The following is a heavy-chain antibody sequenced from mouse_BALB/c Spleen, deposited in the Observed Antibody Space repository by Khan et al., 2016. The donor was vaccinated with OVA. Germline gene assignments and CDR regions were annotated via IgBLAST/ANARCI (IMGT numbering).Heavy chain of an antibody. CDR1: GFSLTTYG. CDR3: ARNSYMYDFTY. Sequence: QVQLKESGPGLVQPSQSLSITCTVSGFSLTTYGVHWVRQSPGKGLEWLGVIWSGGTTDYNAPFISRLSISKDSSKSQVYFKMNSLQADDTAMYFCARNSYMYDFTYWGQGTLVTVSA. J-gene: IGHJ3*01. D-gene: IGHD2-14*01. CDR2: IWSGGTT. V-gene: IGHV2-2*01.